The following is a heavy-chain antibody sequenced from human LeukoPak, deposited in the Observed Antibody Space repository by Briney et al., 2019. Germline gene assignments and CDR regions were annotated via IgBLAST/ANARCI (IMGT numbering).Heavy chain of an antibody. CDR1: GGSISSGSYY. D-gene: IGHD3-10*01. CDR3: ARSPGFGELPN. J-gene: IGHJ4*02. Sequence: SSETLSLTCTVSGGSISSGSYYWSWIRQPAGKGLEWIGRIYTSGSTNYNPSLKSRVTISIDTSKNQFSLKLSSVTAADTAVYYCARSPGFGELPNWGQGTLVTVSS. V-gene: IGHV4-61*02. CDR2: IYTSGST.